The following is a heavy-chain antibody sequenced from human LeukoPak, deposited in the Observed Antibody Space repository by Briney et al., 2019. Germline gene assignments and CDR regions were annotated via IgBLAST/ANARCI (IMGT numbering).Heavy chain of an antibody. CDR3: ARPLYGAGSYPYWAMGAFDI. J-gene: IGHJ3*02. CDR1: GFPFSRYG. CDR2: ISGRGDVT. V-gene: IGHV3-23*01. Sequence: GGSLTLSCVVSGFPFSRYGMTWVRQAPGKGLEWVSHISGRGDVTYHIDSVKGRFTISRDNSKNTLYLQMNSLRAEDTAVYYCARPLYGAGSYPYWAMGAFDIWGQGTMVTVSS. D-gene: IGHD3-10*01.